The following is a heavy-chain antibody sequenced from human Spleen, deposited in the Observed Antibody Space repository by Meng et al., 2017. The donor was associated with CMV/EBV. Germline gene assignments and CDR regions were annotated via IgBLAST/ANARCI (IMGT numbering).Heavy chain of an antibody. CDR2: ISAYNGNT. J-gene: IGHJ4*02. D-gene: IGHD5-24*01. CDR1: GYTFTSSG. Sequence: ASGYTFTSSGISWVRQSPGQGLEWMGWISAYNGNTNYAQKLQGRVTMTTDTSTSTAYMELRSLRSDDTAVYYCAGGRDGYSYYFDYWGQGTLVTVSS. CDR3: AGGRDGYSYYFDY. V-gene: IGHV1-18*01.